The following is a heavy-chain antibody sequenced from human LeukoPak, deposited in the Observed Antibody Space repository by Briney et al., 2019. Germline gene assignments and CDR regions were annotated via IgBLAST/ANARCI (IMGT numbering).Heavy chain of an antibody. CDR1: GFTFSNSA. CDR2: ISGSGGST. CDR3: AKAAESGYATFDY. J-gene: IGHJ4*02. Sequence: GGSLRLSCAASGFTFSNSALSWVRQAPGKGLEWVSAISGSGGSTYYADSVKGRFTISRDNSKNTLYLQMNSLRAEDTAVYYCAKAAESGYATFDYWGQGTLVTVSS. V-gene: IGHV3-23*01. D-gene: IGHD5-12*01.